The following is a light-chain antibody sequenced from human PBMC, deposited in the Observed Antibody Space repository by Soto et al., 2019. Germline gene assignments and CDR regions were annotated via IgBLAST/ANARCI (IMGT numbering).Light chain of an antibody. J-gene: IGKJ1*01. V-gene: IGKV3-15*01. CDR2: RAS. CDR1: HYVYSN. CDR3: QQYQNLWT. Sequence: EIEMTQSPSTLSASPGERATLSCTASHYVYSNVAWFQQRPGQAPRLLIYRASARATGTPARFSGSGSGTEFTLTITSLQSEDFALYYCQQYQNLWTFGQGTEVEI.